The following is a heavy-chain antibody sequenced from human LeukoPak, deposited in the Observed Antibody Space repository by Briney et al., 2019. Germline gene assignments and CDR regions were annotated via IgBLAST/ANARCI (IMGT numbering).Heavy chain of an antibody. V-gene: IGHV3-23*01. CDR2: ISGSGGST. CDR1: GFTFSSYA. CDR3: AKDGIPSSSWTLNCFDY. D-gene: IGHD6-13*01. J-gene: IGHJ4*02. Sequence: PGGSLRLSCAASGFTFSSYAMSWVRQAPGKGLEWVSAISGSGGSTYYADSVKGRFTNSRDNSKNTLYLQMNSLRAEDTAVYYCAKDGIPSSSWTLNCFDYWGQGTLVTVSS.